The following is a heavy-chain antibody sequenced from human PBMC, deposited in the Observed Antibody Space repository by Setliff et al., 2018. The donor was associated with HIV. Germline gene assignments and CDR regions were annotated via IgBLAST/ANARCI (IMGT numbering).Heavy chain of an antibody. CDR1: GGTFSSCA. V-gene: IGHV1-46*01. CDR3: ARGYASGSGSYYYDF. CDR2: INPSSTST. Sequence: GASVKVSCKASGGTFSSCAINWVRQAPGQGLEWMGIINPSSTSTDYAQKFQGRLTLTRDTSTGTVYMHLNNLRSDDTAVYYCARGYASGSGSYYYDFWGQGTLVTVSS. J-gene: IGHJ4*02. D-gene: IGHD2-15*01.